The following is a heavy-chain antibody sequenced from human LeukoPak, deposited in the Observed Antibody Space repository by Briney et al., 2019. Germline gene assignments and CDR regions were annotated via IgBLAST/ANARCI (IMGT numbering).Heavy chain of an antibody. V-gene: IGHV3-23*01. CDR2: ISGSGGST. D-gene: IGHD3-9*01. Sequence: PGGSLRLSCAASGFTFSSYAMSWVRQAPGKGLEWVSAISGSGGSTYYADSVEGRFTISRDNSKNTLYLQMNSLRAEDTAVYYCATGHYDILTGTNWGQGTLVTVSS. J-gene: IGHJ4*02. CDR3: ATGHYDILTGTN. CDR1: GFTFSSYA.